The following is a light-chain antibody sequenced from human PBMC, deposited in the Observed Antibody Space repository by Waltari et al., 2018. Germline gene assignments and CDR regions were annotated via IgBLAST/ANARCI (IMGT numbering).Light chain of an antibody. CDR2: EVS. V-gene: IGLV2-23*02. CDR3: CSYAGSRTFVV. J-gene: IGLJ2*01. Sequence: QSALTQPASVSGSPGQSITISCTGTSSDVGSYDLVSWYHQHPGKAPKLMIYEVSKRPAGVSGPFSASKAGNTAALIISGLQAEDEADYHCCSYAGSRTFVVFGGGTKLTVL. CDR1: SSDVGSYDL.